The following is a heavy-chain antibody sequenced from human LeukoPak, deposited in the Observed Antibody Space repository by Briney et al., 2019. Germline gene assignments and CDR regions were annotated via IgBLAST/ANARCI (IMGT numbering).Heavy chain of an antibody. V-gene: IGHV3-21*01. CDR2: ISRSSSYI. J-gene: IGHJ4*02. CDR1: GFTLSSYT. CDR3: VRDLTRRLKEYYFDY. Sequence: GGSLRLSCAASGFTLSSYTMTWVRQAPGKGLEWVSSISRSSSYIYYVDSVKGRFTISRDNAKKSLFLQMNSLRAEDTAVYYCVRDLTRRLKEYYFDYWGQGTLVTVSS. D-gene: IGHD2-21*02.